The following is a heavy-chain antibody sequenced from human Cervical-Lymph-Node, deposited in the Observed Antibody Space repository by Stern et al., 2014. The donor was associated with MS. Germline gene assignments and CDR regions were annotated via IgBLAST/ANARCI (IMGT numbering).Heavy chain of an antibody. CDR3: ARDNWNDCLFDY. V-gene: IGHV3-21*01. CDR1: GFTFSSYS. Sequence: EVQLVESGGGLVKPGGSLRLSCAASGFTFSSYSMNWVRQAPGKGLEWVSSISSSSSYIYYADSVKGRFTISRDNAKNSLYLQMNSLRAEDTAVYYCARDNWNDCLFDYWGQGTLVTVSS. D-gene: IGHD1-20*01. CDR2: ISSSSSYI. J-gene: IGHJ4*02.